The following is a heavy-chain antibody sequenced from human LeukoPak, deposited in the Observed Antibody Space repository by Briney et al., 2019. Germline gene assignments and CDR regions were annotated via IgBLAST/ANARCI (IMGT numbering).Heavy chain of an antibody. J-gene: IGHJ4*02. CDR3: VRQRGSGTYSFDY. V-gene: IGHV4-30-2*01. CDR1: GDSISSGVSY. Sequence: PSETLSLTCTVSGDSISSGVSYWSWIRQPPGKGLEWIGFIYHSGRTHYNPSLQSRITISVDTSKNQFSLKLNSVTAADTAMYYCVRQRGSGTYSFDYWGQGTLVTVSS. CDR2: IYHSGRT. D-gene: IGHD3-10*01.